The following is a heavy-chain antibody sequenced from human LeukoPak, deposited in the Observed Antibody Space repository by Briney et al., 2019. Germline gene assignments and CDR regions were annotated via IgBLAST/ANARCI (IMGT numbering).Heavy chain of an antibody. CDR2: IKPDGSEK. Sequence: GGSLRLSCAASGLTFSSHYMTWVRQAPGKGLEWVANIKPDGSEKNYVDSVKGRFTISRDNAKNSLFLQMNSLRAEDTAVHYCVTRYEDYWGQGTPVTVSS. CDR3: VTRYEDY. D-gene: IGHD1-14*01. CDR1: GLTFSSHY. J-gene: IGHJ4*02. V-gene: IGHV3-7*01.